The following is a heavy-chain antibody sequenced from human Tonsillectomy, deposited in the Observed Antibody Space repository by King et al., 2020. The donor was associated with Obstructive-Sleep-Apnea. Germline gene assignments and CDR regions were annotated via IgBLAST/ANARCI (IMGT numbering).Heavy chain of an antibody. Sequence: VQLVESGGGLVKPGGSLRLSCAASGFTFSSYNMNWVRQAPGKGLEWVSSISSSSSYIYYADSVKGRFTISRDNAKNSLYLQMNSRRAEDTAVYYCARGSTSGSSDYWGQGTLVTVSS. CDR3: ARGSTSGSSDY. CDR1: GFTFSSYN. J-gene: IGHJ4*02. CDR2: ISSSSSYI. D-gene: IGHD1-26*01. V-gene: IGHV3-21*01.